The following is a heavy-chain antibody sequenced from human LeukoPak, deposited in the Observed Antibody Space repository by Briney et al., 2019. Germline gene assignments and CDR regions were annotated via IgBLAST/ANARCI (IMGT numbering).Heavy chain of an antibody. J-gene: IGHJ4*02. CDR1: GFTFSSYG. Sequence: GGSLRLSCAASGFTFSSYGMSSVRQAPGKGLEWVSVISGSGGNTYYADSVKGRFTISRDNSKNTLYLQMNSLRAEDTAVYYCAKDLGGPREYWGQENLVTVSS. D-gene: IGHD3-16*01. CDR3: AKDLGGPREY. CDR2: ISGSGGNT. V-gene: IGHV3-23*01.